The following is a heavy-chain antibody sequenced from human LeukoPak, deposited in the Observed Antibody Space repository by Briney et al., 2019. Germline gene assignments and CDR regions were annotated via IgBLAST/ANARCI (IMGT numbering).Heavy chain of an antibody. CDR3: ARSSAYGGRVDY. D-gene: IGHD4-23*01. Sequence: GGSLRLSCAASGFTFSTYGMSWVRQAPGKGLEWVSIIYSGGITYYADSVKGRFTISRDNSKNTLYLQMNSLRAEDTAVYYCARSSAYGGRVDYWGQGTLVTVSS. V-gene: IGHV3-53*01. CDR2: IYSGGIT. CDR1: GFTFSTYG. J-gene: IGHJ4*02.